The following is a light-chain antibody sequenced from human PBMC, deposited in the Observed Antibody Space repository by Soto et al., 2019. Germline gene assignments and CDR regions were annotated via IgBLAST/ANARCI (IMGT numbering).Light chain of an antibody. Sequence: QSVLTQPPSVSGAPGQSVTISCTGSNSNIGAAYDVNWYQQLPGTAPKLLIYHDKNLPSGVPDRFSGSKSGTSPSLAITGLRAEDEADYYCQSYDSSLSGHVFGTGTKVTVL. CDR1: NSNIGAAYD. CDR2: HDK. V-gene: IGLV1-40*01. J-gene: IGLJ1*01. CDR3: QSYDSSLSGHV.